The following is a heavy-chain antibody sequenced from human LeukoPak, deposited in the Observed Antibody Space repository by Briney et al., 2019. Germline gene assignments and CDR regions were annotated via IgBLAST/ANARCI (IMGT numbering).Heavy chain of an antibody. CDR3: ANHYEYYDSSSNYYFDY. Sequence: SETLSLTRTVSRGSISSSSYYSGWIRQPPGKGLECIGRIYYSGSTDYNPSYKSRVTISVDTSKDQSTLKLSSETAAVTAVYYCANHYEYYDSSSNYYFDYWGQGALVIVSS. D-gene: IGHD3-22*01. CDR2: IYYSGST. J-gene: IGHJ4*02. V-gene: IGHV4-39*01. CDR1: RGSISSSSYY.